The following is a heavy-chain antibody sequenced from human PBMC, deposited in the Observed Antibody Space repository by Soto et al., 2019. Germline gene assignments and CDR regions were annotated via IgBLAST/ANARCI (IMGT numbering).Heavy chain of an antibody. CDR2: IYHSGST. CDR3: ASLPWTYSSSSDLGY. J-gene: IGHJ4*02. D-gene: IGHD6-6*01. V-gene: IGHV4-4*02. CDR1: GGSISSSNW. Sequence: SETLSLTCAVSGGSISSSNWWSWVRQPPGKGLEWIGEIYHSGSTNYNPSLKSRVTISVDKSKNQFSLKLSSVTAADTAVYYCASLPWTYSSSSDLGYWGQGTLVTVSS.